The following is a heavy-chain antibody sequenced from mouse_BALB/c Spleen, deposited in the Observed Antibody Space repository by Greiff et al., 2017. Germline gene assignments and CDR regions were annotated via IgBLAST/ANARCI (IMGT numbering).Heavy chain of an antibody. CDR3: ARGRDYDLDY. V-gene: IGHV5-17*02. CDR2: ISSGSSTI. CDR1: GFTFSSFG. Sequence: EVNVVESGGGLVQPGGSRKLSCAASGFTFSSFGMHWVRQAPEKGLEWVAYISSGSSTIYYADTVKGRFTISRDNPKNTLFLQMTSLRSEDTAMYYCARGRDYDLDYWGQGTTLTVSS. J-gene: IGHJ2*01. D-gene: IGHD2-4*01.